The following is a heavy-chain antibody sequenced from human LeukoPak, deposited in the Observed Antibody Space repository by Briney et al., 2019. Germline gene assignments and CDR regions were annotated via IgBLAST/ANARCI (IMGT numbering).Heavy chain of an antibody. J-gene: IGHJ3*02. V-gene: IGHV3-53*05. D-gene: IGHD2-8*02. CDR2: IYSGGST. Sequence: PGGSLRLSCAASAFTVSSNYMSWVRQAPGKGLEWVSVIYSGGSTYYADSVKGRFTISRDNSMNTLDLQMNSLRAEDTAVYYCARGTGGVFHGAFDIWGQGTMVTVSS. CDR1: AFTVSSNY. CDR3: ARGTGGVFHGAFDI.